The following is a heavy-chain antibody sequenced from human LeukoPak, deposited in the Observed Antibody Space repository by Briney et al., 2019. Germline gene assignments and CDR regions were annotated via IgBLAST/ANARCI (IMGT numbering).Heavy chain of an antibody. CDR3: ARDGSMVRGVIKPSAFDI. D-gene: IGHD3-10*01. CDR2: ISSSGSTI. CDR1: GFTFSSYE. V-gene: IGHV3-48*03. Sequence: GGSLRLSCAAPGFTFSSYEMNWVRQAPGKGLEWVSYISSSGSTIYYADSVKGRFTISRDNAKNSLYLQMNSLRAEDTAVYYCARDGSMVRGVIKPSAFDIWGQGTMVTVSS. J-gene: IGHJ3*02.